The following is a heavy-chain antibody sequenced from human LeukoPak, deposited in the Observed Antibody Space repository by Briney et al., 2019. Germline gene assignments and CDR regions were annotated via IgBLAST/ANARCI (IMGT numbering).Heavy chain of an antibody. D-gene: IGHD6-19*01. J-gene: IGHJ4*02. CDR2: ISGSGGST. CDR1: GFTFSSYG. CDR3: AKDLYSSGWYYFDY. Sequence: PGGSLRLSCAASGFTFSSYGMSWVRQAPGKGLEWVSAISGSGGSTYYADSVKGRFTISRDNSKNTLYLQMNSLRAEDTAVYYCAKDLYSSGWYYFDYWGQGTLVTVSS. V-gene: IGHV3-23*01.